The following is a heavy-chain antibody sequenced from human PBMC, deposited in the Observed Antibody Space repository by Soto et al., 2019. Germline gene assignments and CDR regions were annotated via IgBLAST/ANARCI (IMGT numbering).Heavy chain of an antibody. V-gene: IGHV3-23*01. Sequence: EVQLLESGGNLVQPGGSLRLSCAASGFTFSNYAMAWVRQPPGRGLEWVSGIGDAGGSTYYADSVKGHFTISRDNSKNTLYLQMNGLRAEDTAVYYCARGGGRSYNSYWYFCLWGRGTLVTVSS. CDR1: GFTFSNYA. D-gene: IGHD1-20*01. J-gene: IGHJ2*01. CDR3: ARGGGRSYNSYWYFCL. CDR2: IGDAGGST.